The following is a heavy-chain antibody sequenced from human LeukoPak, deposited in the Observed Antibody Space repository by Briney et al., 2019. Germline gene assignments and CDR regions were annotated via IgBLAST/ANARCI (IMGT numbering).Heavy chain of an antibody. CDR2: IKQDGSEK. Sequence: GGSLRLSCAASGFTFSNYWMSWVRQAPGKGLEWVANIKQDGSEKYYVDSAKGRFTISRDNAKNTLYLQMNSLRAEDTAVYYCARSDIVTLYGMDVWGQGTTVTVSS. CDR3: ARSDIVTLYGMDV. J-gene: IGHJ6*02. CDR1: GFTFSNYW. V-gene: IGHV3-7*01. D-gene: IGHD5-12*01.